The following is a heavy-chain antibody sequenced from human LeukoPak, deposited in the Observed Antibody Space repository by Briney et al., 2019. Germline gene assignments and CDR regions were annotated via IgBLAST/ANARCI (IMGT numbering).Heavy chain of an antibody. CDR3: AREQYSASDY. J-gene: IGHJ4*02. CDR1: GYKFTTYG. V-gene: IGHV1-18*04. CDR2: ISPYNSNT. D-gene: IGHD4-11*01. Sequence: VASVKVSCKASGYKFTTYGIDWVRQAPGQGLEWLGWISPYNSNTHYVQKVQDRLTLTTDTSTGTAYMELRSLRSDDTAIYFCAREQYSASDYWGQGTLVTVSS.